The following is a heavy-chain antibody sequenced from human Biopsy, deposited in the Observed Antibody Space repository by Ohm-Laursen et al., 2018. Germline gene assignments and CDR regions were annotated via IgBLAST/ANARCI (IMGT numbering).Heavy chain of an antibody. J-gene: IGHJ1*01. CDR2: MNPNTGDT. Sequence: ASVKVSCNASGYTFTTYDINWVRQATGQGLEWMGWMNPNTGDTGFAQKFQGRITVTRNTSISTAYMELRSLRSDDTAVYYCATKLTGYFHHWGQGTLVIVSS. CDR1: GYTFTTYD. V-gene: IGHV1-8*01. D-gene: IGHD3-9*01. CDR3: ATKLTGYFHH.